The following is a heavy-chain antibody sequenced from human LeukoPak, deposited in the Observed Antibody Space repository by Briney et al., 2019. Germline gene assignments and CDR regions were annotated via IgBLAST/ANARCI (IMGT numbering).Heavy chain of an antibody. J-gene: IGHJ4*02. CDR1: GFTFNRRG. CDR3: AKDGDDCIDS. Sequence: GGSLRLSCAASGFTFNRRGMHWVRQAPGKGLEWVAFVRYDGGNEYYGDSVRGRFTISRDNFRNTLSLHMASLTPEDTAVYYCAKDGDDCIDSWGQGTLVTVSS. CDR2: VRYDGGNE. V-gene: IGHV3-30*02. D-gene: IGHD3-22*01.